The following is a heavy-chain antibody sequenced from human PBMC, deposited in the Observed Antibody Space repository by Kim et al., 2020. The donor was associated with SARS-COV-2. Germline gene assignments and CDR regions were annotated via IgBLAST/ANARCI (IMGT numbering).Heavy chain of an antibody. CDR1: GYTFTSYG. D-gene: IGHD3-22*01. J-gene: IGHJ4*02. CDR3: ARGYSRVVVNYYCDY. V-gene: IGHV1-18*01. CDR2: ISPYNGNT. Sequence: ASVKVSCKASGYTFTSYGISWVRQAPGQGLEWMGWISPYNGNTNYAQKLQGRVTMTTDTSTSTAYMELRSLRSDDTAVYYCARGYSRVVVNYYCDYWGEGSLLAVSS.